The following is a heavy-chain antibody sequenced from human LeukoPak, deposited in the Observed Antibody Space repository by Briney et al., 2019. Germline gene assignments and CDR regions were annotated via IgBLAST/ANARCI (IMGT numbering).Heavy chain of an antibody. CDR1: GGSISSYY. D-gene: IGHD4-17*01. Sequence: SETLSLTCTVSGGSISSYYWSWIRQPPGKGLEWIGYIYYSGSTYYNPSLKSRVTISVDTSKNQFSLKLSSVTAADTAVYYCAIMGGDYGPFDYWGQGTLVTVSS. V-gene: IGHV4-59*08. J-gene: IGHJ4*02. CDR3: AIMGGDYGPFDY. CDR2: IYYSGST.